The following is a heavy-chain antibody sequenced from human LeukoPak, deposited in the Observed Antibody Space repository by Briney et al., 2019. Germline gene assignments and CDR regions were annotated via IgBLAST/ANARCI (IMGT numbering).Heavy chain of an antibody. J-gene: IGHJ5*02. CDR3: ARGLDDLLTGWGWFDP. Sequence: SETLSLTCTVSGGSIGNYYWHWIRQPPGKGPEWIGCIDPSGSTDFNTSLKSGVSISVDTSKEQLFLNLSSVTAADTAVYYCARGLDDLLTGWGWFDPWGRGTLVTVSS. CDR1: GGSIGNYY. D-gene: IGHD3-9*01. V-gene: IGHV4-4*09. CDR2: IDPSGST.